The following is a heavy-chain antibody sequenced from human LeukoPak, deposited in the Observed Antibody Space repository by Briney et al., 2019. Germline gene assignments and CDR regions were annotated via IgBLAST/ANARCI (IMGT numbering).Heavy chain of an antibody. CDR3: ARDATRGGDNDY. V-gene: IGHV3-23*01. CDR2: ISAAGDRT. Sequence: GGSLRLSCAASGFTFSNYAMGWVRQAPGRGLEWVSSISAAGDRTYYADSVEGRFTISRDNSKNTLYLQMNSLRAEDTAVYYCARDATRGGDNDYWGQGTRVIVSS. D-gene: IGHD2-21*02. J-gene: IGHJ4*02. CDR1: GFTFSNYA.